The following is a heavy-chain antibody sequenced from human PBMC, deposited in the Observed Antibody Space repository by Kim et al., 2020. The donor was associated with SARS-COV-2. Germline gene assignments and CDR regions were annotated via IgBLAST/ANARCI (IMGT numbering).Heavy chain of an antibody. J-gene: IGHJ2*01. V-gene: IGHV4-59*01. Sequence: SQTLALTCTVSGGSISSYYWSWIRQPPGKGLELIGYIYYSGSTNYNPSLKSRVTISVDTSQNQFSLKLSAVTAADTAVYYCARDHREWLQYTANWYFDLWGRGTLVTVSS. CDR2: IYYSGST. CDR1: GGSISSYY. D-gene: IGHD3-3*01. CDR3: ARDHREWLQYTANWYFDL.